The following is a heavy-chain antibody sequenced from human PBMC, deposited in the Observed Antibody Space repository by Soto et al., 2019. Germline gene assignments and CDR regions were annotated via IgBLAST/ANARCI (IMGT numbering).Heavy chain of an antibody. V-gene: IGHV3-30-3*01. CDR2: ISCDGSNK. J-gene: IGHJ6*02. D-gene: IGHD6-13*01. Sequence: GSLRLSCAASGFTFSSYAMHWVRQAPGKGLEWVAVISCDGSNKYYADSVKGRFTISRDNSKNTLYLQMNSLRAEDTAVYYCARDKMGIAAAVDYYYGMDVWGQGTTVTVSS. CDR3: ARDKMGIAAAVDYYYGMDV. CDR1: GFTFSSYA.